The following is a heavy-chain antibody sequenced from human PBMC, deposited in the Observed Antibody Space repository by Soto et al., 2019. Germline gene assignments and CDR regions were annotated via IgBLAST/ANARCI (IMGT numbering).Heavy chain of an antibody. J-gene: IGHJ4*02. V-gene: IGHV3-74*01. D-gene: IGHD2-15*01. CDR3: VRTSLVVAAATREDY. CDR1: GFTFSSYS. CDR2: ISSNRSST. Sequence: PGGSLRLSCAASGFTFSSYSMNWVRQAPGKGLEWVSRISSNRSSTSYADSVKGRFTISRDNAKNTLYLQMNSLRAEDTAVYYCVRTSLVVAAATREDYWGQGTLVTVSS.